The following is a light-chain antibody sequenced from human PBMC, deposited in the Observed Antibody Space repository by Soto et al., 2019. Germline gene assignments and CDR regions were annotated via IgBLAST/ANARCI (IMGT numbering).Light chain of an antibody. V-gene: IGKV4-1*01. CDR3: QQYASTPPT. Sequence: DIVMTQSPDSLAVSLGERATINCKSSQSVLYSSNNKNYLAWYQQRPGQPPKLLIYWASTRESGVPDRFSGSGSGTDVTLTITSLKAEDVAFYSCQQYASTPPTFGTGTKLEIK. CDR1: QSVLYSSNNKNY. J-gene: IGKJ2*01. CDR2: WAS.